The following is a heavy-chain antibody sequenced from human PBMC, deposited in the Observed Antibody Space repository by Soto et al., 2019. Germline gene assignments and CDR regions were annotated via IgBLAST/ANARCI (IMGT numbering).Heavy chain of an antibody. Sequence: EVQLVQSGAEVKKPGESLKISCKASGYNFTSYWIGWVRQMPGKGLELMGVIYPADSDTRYRPPFEGQVTFSVDKSLTPAYVQWNSLKTSDTARYYCARRRAWNDAFDFWGLGSLVTVSS. D-gene: IGHD1-1*01. CDR2: IYPADSDT. CDR1: GYNFTSYW. V-gene: IGHV5-51*03. CDR3: ARRRAWNDAFDF. J-gene: IGHJ4*02.